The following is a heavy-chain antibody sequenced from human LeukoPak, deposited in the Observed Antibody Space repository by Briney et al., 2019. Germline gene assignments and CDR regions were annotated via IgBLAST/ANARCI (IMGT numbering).Heavy chain of an antibody. CDR1: GFTFSSYA. CDR2: ISGSGGST. V-gene: IGHV3-23*01. Sequence: GGSLRLSCAASGFTFSSYAMSWVRQAPGKGLEWVSSISGSGGSTYYADSVKGRFTISRDNSKKTLYMQMNSLRVEDTAVYYCAKGVVPAAMAYYFDYWGQGTLVTVSS. D-gene: IGHD2-2*01. CDR3: AKGVVPAAMAYYFDY. J-gene: IGHJ4*02.